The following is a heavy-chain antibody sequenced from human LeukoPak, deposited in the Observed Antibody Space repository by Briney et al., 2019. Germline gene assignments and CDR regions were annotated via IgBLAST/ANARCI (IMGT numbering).Heavy chain of an antibody. CDR3: ARRPINCIITNCYVDY. D-gene: IGHD2-2*01. Sequence: ASVKVSCKASVYTFTNFYIHCVRQAPGQGLGWMGWMNPNSGDTSYAREFQDRVTMTRDTSLSTAYMELSRLRSDATAVYFCARRPINCIITNCYVDYWGQGTLVTVSS. V-gene: IGHV1-2*02. CDR2: MNPNSGDT. J-gene: IGHJ4*02. CDR1: VYTFTNFY.